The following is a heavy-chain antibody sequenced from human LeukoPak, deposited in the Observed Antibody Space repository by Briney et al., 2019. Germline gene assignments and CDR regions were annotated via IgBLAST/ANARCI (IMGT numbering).Heavy chain of an antibody. CDR1: GGSISSYY. CDR3: ARVQYSYGLYYFDY. CDR2: IYYSGST. V-gene: IGHV4-59*01. Sequence: SETLSLTCTVSGGSISSYYWSWIRQPPGKGLEWIGYIYYSGSTNYNPSLRSRVTISVDTSKNQFSLKLSSVTAADTAVYYCARVQYSYGLYYFDYWGQGTLVTVSS. J-gene: IGHJ4*02. D-gene: IGHD5-18*01.